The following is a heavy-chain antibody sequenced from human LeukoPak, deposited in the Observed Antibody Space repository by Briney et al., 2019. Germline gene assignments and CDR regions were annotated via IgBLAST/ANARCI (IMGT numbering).Heavy chain of an antibody. CDR2: ISAHNGKT. D-gene: IGHD3-10*01. CDR3: ASIQRNYFGSGTYWGYFDY. V-gene: IGHV1-18*01. Sequence: ASVKVSCKASGYTFTSYGISWVRQAPGQGLEWMGWISAHNGKTDYAQKLQGRITLTTEKSTSTAYMELRSLRSDDTAVYYCASIQRNYFGSGTYWGYFDYWGQGTLVTVSS. CDR1: GYTFTSYG. J-gene: IGHJ4*02.